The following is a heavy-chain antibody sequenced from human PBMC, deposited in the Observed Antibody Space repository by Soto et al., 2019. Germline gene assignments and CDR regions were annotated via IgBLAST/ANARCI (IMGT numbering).Heavy chain of an antibody. V-gene: IGHV3-49*04. Sequence: RLSCTASGFTFGDYAMSWVRQAPGKGLEWVGFIRSKAYGGTTEYAASVKGRFTISRDDSKSIAYLQMNSLKTEDTAVYYCTRVGGSGGSCYSGCWIDPWGQGTLVTAPQ. CDR2: IRSKAYGGTT. CDR1: GFTFGDYA. CDR3: TRVGGSGGSCYSGCWIDP. J-gene: IGHJ5*02. D-gene: IGHD2-15*01.